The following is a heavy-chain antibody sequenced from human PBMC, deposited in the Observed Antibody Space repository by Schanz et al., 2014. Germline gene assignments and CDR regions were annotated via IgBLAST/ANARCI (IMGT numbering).Heavy chain of an antibody. CDR2: IIPVLNIA. CDR3: ARDFSAYVGNYFDY. Sequence: QLQLVQSGAEVKKPGSSVKVSCKLSGGTFSSYTISWMRQAPGQGLEWMGKIIPVLNIATYAQNFQGRVTITADKSTSTAYMELTSLRFDDTAVYYCARDFSAYVGNYFDYWGQGTLVTVSS. CDR1: GGTFSSYT. V-gene: IGHV1-69*08. J-gene: IGHJ4*02. D-gene: IGHD5-12*01.